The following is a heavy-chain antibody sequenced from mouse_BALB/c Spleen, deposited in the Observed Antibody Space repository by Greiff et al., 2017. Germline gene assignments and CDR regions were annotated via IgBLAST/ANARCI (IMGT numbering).Heavy chain of an antibody. D-gene: IGHD2-3*01. CDR2: ISSGGSYT. CDR3: ARHGWAY. J-gene: IGHJ3*01. CDR1: GFTFSSYG. Sequence: EVMLVESGGGLVQPGGSRKLSCAASGFTFSSYGMSWVRQTPDKRLEWVATISSGGSYTYYPDSVKGRFTISRDNAKNTLYLQMSSLKSEDTAMYYCARHGWAYWGQGTLVTVSA. V-gene: IGHV5-6*03.